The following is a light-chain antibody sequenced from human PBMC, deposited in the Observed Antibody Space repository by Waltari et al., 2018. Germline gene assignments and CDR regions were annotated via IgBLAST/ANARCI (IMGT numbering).Light chain of an antibody. CDR2: AAS. CDR1: QSSSTY. V-gene: IGKV1-39*01. Sequence: DIQMTQSPSSLSASLGDRVTITCRASQSSSTYLNWFQHKPGQAPKLLIYAASSLQSGVPSRFRGSGSGTDFTLTITSLQPEDFATYYCHQTFSHPRPSFGQGTKVDI. J-gene: IGKJ2*01. CDR3: HQTFSHPRPS.